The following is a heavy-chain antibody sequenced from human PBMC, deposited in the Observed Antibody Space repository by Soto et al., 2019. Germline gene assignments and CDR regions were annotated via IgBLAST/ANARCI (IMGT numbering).Heavy chain of an antibody. D-gene: IGHD5-12*01. CDR2: IIPLLNIA. CDR3: ARDSPIGSTFSGYDAIDY. V-gene: IGHV1-69*08. J-gene: IGHJ4*02. Sequence: QVQLVQSGAEVKKPGSSVKVSCKASGGPFSNDIITWVRQAPGQGLEWMGRIIPLLNIANYAQNFQGRVTIPADRSTGTAYMELNSLRSEDTAVYYCARDSPIGSTFSGYDAIDYWGQGTLVTVSS. CDR1: GGPFSNDI.